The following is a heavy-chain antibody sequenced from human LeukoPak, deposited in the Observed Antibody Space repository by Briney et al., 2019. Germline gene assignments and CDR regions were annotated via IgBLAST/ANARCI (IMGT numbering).Heavy chain of an antibody. CDR1: GGSISSHY. D-gene: IGHD2-2*01. CDR2: IYYSGST. V-gene: IGHV4-59*11. J-gene: IGHJ3*02. Sequence: SETLSLTCTVSGGSISSHYWSWIRQPPGKGLEWIGYIYYSGSTNYNPSLKSRVTISVDTSKNQFSLKLSSVTAADTAVYYCARGDLVVPAANRAFDIWGQGTMVTASS. CDR3: ARGDLVVPAANRAFDI.